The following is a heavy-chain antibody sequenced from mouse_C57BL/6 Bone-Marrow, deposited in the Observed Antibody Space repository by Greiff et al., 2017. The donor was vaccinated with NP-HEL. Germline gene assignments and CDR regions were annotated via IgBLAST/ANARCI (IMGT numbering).Heavy chain of an antibody. D-gene: IGHD4-1*01. Sequence: EVKLVESGGGLVQPGGSMKLSCAASGFTFSDAWMDWVRQSPEKGLEWVAEIRNKANNHATYYAESVNGRFTISRDDSKSSVYLQMNSLRAEDTGIYYGTGLGRAWFAYWGQGTLVTVSA. CDR1: GFTFSDAW. J-gene: IGHJ3*01. CDR3: TGLGRAWFAY. CDR2: IRNKANNHAT. V-gene: IGHV6-6*01.